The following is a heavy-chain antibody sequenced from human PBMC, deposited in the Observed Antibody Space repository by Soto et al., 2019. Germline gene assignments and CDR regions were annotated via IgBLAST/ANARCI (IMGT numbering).Heavy chain of an antibody. V-gene: IGHV3-74*01. D-gene: IGHD2-2*02. J-gene: IGHJ5*02. Sequence: ASVKVSCKASGYTFTSYAMHWVSLTPGQRLERKGLVWVSHINSDGSSTSYADSVKGRFTISRDNAKSTLYLQMNSLRVEDTAVYFCARDPPRRNGYNVNYFEPWGQGTLVTVSS. CDR3: ARDPPRRNGYNVNYFEP. CDR1: GYTFTSYA. CDR2: INSDGSST.